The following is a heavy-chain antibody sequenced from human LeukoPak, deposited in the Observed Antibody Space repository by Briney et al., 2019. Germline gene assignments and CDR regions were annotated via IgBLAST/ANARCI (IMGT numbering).Heavy chain of an antibody. V-gene: IGHV1-8*03. CDR2: MNPNSGNT. D-gene: IGHD5-18*01. CDR3: ARGSYFRWFDP. Sequence: GASVEVSCKASGYTFTSYDINWVRQAPGQGLEWMGWMNPNSGNTGYAQKFQGRVTITRNTSISTAYMELSSLRSEDTAVYYCARGSYFRWFDPWGQGTLVTVSS. J-gene: IGHJ5*02. CDR1: GYTFTSYD.